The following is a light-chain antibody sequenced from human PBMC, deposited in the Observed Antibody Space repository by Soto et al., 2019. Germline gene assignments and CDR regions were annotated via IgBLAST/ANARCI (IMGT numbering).Light chain of an antibody. CDR2: DAS. CDR3: QHYGSSRT. CDR1: QTVSSYY. J-gene: IGKJ1*01. Sequence: PGERATLSCKASQTVSSYYLAWYQQKPGQAPRLLIYDASSRATGIPDRFSGSGSGTDFTLTISRLEPEDFAVYYCQHYGSSRTFGQGTKVDIK. V-gene: IGKV3-20*01.